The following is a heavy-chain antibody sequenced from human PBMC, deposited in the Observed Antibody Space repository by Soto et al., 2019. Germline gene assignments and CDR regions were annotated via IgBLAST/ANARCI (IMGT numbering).Heavy chain of an antibody. CDR3: AKDIDGSGYFDY. Sequence: GGSLRLSCAASGFTFDDYAMHWVRQAPGKGLEWVSGISWNSGSIGYADSVKGRFTISRDNAKNSLYLQMNSLRAEDTALYYCAKDIDGSGYFDYWGQGTLVTVSS. V-gene: IGHV3-9*01. D-gene: IGHD3-10*01. CDR1: GFTFDDYA. CDR2: ISWNSGSI. J-gene: IGHJ4*02.